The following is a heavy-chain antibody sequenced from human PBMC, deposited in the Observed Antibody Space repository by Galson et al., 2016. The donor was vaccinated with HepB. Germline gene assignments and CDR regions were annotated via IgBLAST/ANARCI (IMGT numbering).Heavy chain of an antibody. CDR2: TYYRSKWYN. J-gene: IGHJ6*02. CDR1: GDSVSSNSAA. V-gene: IGHV6-1*01. D-gene: IGHD3-9*01. Sequence: CAISGDSVSSNSAAWNWIRQSPSRGLEWLGRTYYRSKWYNDYAVSVESRITINPDTSKNRVSLQLNSVTPEDTAVYYCARERLRYFDWLRNRYYYHGMDVWGQGTTVTVSS. CDR3: ARERLRYFDWLRNRYYYHGMDV.